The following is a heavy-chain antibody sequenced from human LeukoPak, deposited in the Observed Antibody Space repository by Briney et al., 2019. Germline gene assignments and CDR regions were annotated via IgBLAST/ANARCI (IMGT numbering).Heavy chain of an antibody. J-gene: IGHJ6*02. Sequence: PGRSLRLSCAASGFTFSSYGMHWVRQAPGKGLEWVAFIRYDGSNKYYADSVKGRFTISRDNSKNTLYLQMNSLRAEDTAVYYCARDDKGSGWPYYYYGMDVWGQGTTVTVSS. D-gene: IGHD6-19*01. CDR3: ARDDKGSGWPYYYYGMDV. CDR1: GFTFSSYG. CDR2: IRYDGSNK. V-gene: IGHV3-33*08.